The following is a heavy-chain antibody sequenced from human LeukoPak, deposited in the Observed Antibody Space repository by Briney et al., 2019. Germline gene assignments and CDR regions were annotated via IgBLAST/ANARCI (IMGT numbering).Heavy chain of an antibody. Sequence: GGSLRLSCAASGFTVSSNYMSWVRQAPGKGLEWVSVIYSGGSTYYADSVKGRFTTSRDNAKNSLYLQMNSLRAEDTAVYYCARPASSLIVQNLDAFDIWGQGTMVTVSS. D-gene: IGHD3-22*01. V-gene: IGHV3-53*01. J-gene: IGHJ3*02. CDR3: ARPASSLIVQNLDAFDI. CDR1: GFTVSSNY. CDR2: IYSGGST.